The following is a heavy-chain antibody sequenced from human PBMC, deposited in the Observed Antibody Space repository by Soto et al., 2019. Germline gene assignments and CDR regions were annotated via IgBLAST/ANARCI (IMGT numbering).Heavy chain of an antibody. V-gene: IGHV3-11*01. D-gene: IGHD4-17*01. CDR1: GFTFSDYY. CDR3: ARDVDADFRTDFDY. CDR2: ISGNGEII. J-gene: IGHJ4*02. Sequence: GGSLRLSCAASGFTFSDYYIHWIRRAPGKGLEWISYISGNGEIIQYAASARGRFTISRDNAEGSVYLEMDRLRAEDTALYYCARDVDADFRTDFDYWGRGTLVTVSS.